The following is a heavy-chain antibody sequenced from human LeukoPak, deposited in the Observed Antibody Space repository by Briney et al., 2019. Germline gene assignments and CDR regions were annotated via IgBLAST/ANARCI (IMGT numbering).Heavy chain of an antibody. D-gene: IGHD2-2*01. Sequence: SQTLSLTCTVSGGSISSGGYYWSWIRQHPGKGLEWIGYIYYSGSTYYNPSLKSRVTISVDTSKNQFSLKLSSVTAADTAVYYCARDSSRGDWFDPWGQETLVTVSS. CDR2: IYYSGST. CDR3: ARDSSRGDWFDP. J-gene: IGHJ5*02. V-gene: IGHV4-31*03. CDR1: GGSISSGGYY.